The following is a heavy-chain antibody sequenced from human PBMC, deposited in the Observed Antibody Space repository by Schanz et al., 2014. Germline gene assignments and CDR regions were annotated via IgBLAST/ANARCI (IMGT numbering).Heavy chain of an antibody. D-gene: IGHD5-12*01. V-gene: IGHV3-53*01. CDR1: GFTVNTNY. CDR2: MYINSGST. J-gene: IGHJ3*01. Sequence: EVQLVESGGGLIQPGGSLRLSCAVSGFTVNTNYMSWVRQAPGKGLEWISSMYINSGSTQYADSVKGRFNISRDSSKNTLFLQMNSLRAEDSAVYFCARDGGRDGYNLAFDVWGQGTLVTVSS. CDR3: ARDGGRDGYNLAFDV.